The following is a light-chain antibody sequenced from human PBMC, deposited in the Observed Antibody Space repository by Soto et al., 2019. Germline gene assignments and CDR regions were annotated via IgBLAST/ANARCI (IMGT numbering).Light chain of an antibody. V-gene: IGKV3-20*01. CDR3: QQYGSSPPIT. CDR2: GAS. J-gene: IGKJ5*01. Sequence: EIVLTQSPGTLSLSPGERATLSCRASQSVSSNYLAWYQQKPGQAPRLLIYGASNRATGIPDRFSGSGSGPDFTLTISRLEPEDFAVYYCQQYGSSPPITFGQGTRLEIK. CDR1: QSVSSNY.